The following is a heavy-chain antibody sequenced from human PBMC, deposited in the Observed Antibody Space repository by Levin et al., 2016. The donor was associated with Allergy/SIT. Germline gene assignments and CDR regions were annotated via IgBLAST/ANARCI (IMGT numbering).Heavy chain of an antibody. CDR2: IKSKTDGGTT. Sequence: WIRQPPGKGLEWVGRIKSKTDGGTTDYAAPVEGRFTISRDDSKNTLYLQMNSLKTEDTAVYYCTTENYSSLIVGAAFFDYWGQGTLVTVSS. D-gene: IGHD1-26*01. J-gene: IGHJ4*02. V-gene: IGHV3-15*01. CDR3: TTENYSSLIVGAAFFDY.